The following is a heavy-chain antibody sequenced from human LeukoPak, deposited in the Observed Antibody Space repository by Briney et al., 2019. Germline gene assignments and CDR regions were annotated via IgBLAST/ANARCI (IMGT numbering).Heavy chain of an antibody. CDR1: GYTFTGYY. CDR3: ARGARTTVTITNYFDY. J-gene: IGHJ4*02. D-gene: IGHD4-17*01. Sequence: ASVKASCKASGYTFTGYYMHWVRQAPGQGLEWMGWINPNSGGTNYAQKFQGWVTMTRDTSISTAYMELSRLRSDDTAVYYCARGARTTVTITNYFDYWGQGTLVTVSS. CDR2: INPNSGGT. V-gene: IGHV1-2*04.